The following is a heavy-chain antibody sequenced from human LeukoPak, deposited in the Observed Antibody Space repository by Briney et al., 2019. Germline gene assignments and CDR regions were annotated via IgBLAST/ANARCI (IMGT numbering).Heavy chain of an antibody. CDR3: AKDMKVTTG. Sequence: GGSLRLSCAASGFTFDDYAMHWVRQAPGKGLEWVSGISWNSGSIGYADSVKGRFTISRDNAKNSLYLQMNSLRAEDTALYYCAKDMKVTTGWGQGTLVTVSS. D-gene: IGHD4-17*01. CDR2: ISWNSGSI. J-gene: IGHJ4*02. V-gene: IGHV3-9*01. CDR1: GFTFDDYA.